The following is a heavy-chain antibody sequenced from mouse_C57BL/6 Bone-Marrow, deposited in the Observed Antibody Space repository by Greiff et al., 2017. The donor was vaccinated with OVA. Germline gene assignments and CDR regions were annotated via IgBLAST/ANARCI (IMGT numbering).Heavy chain of an antibody. J-gene: IGHJ2*01. CDR2: ISSGGSYT. CDR3: ARPHYYGSSYFDY. V-gene: IGHV5-6*01. Sequence: EVQGVESGGDLVKPGGSLKLSCAASGFTFSSYGMSWVRQTPDKRLEWVATISSGGSYTYYPDSVKGRFTISRDNTKNTLYLQMSSLKSEDTAMYYCARPHYYGSSYFDYWGQGTTLTVSS. D-gene: IGHD1-1*01. CDR1: GFTFSSYG.